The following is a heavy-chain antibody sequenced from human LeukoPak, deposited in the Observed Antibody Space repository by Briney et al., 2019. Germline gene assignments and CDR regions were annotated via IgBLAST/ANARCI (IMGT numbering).Heavy chain of an antibody. CDR3: ARVSLMDDRSRVLSDY. D-gene: IGHD1-1*01. CDR1: GFTFSSYW. Sequence: GGSLRLSCAASGFTFSSYWMSWVRQAPGKGLEWVANIKHDGSDRNYVDSVRGRFTISRDNGKNLLHLQMNSLRAEDTAVYYCARVSLMDDRSRVLSDYWGQGTLVTVSS. J-gene: IGHJ4*02. CDR2: IKHDGSDR. V-gene: IGHV3-7*01.